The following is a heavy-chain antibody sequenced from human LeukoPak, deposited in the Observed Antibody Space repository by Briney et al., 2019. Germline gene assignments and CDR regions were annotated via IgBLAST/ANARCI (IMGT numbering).Heavy chain of an antibody. CDR1: GFTFSSYW. CDR2: INSDGSST. D-gene: IGHD3-10*01. CDR3: IRSRSGSYGYFDY. Sequence: GGSLRLSCAASGFTFSSYWMHWVRQAPGKGLVWVSRINSDGSSTSYADSVKGRFTISRDNAKNTVYLQMNSLRAEDTAVYYCIRSRSGSYGYFDYWGQGTLVTVSS. J-gene: IGHJ4*02. V-gene: IGHV3-74*01.